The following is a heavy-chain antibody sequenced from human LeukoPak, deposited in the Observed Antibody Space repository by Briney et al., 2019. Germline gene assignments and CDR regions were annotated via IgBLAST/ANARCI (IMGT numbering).Heavy chain of an antibody. CDR1: GYTFTSYD. D-gene: IGHD3-16*01. J-gene: IGHJ6*02. CDR3: AREVRGPEYYYYGMDV. CDR2: MNPNSGNT. Sequence: GASVKVSCKASGYTFTSYDINWVRQATGQGLEWMGWMNPNSGNTGYAQKFQGRVTMTRNTSISTAYMELSSLRSEDTAVYYCAREVRGPEYYYYGMDVWGQGTTVTVSS. V-gene: IGHV1-8*01.